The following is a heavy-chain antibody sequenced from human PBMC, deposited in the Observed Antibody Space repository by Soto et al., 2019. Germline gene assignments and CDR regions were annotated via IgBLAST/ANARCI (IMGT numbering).Heavy chain of an antibody. Sequence: PSEPLSLPCTVSVGSISSYYWSWIRQPAGKGLEWIGLIHTSGSTNYNPSLKSRVTMSVDTSKNQFSLKLSSVTAADTAVYYCARVLEHYFDYWGQGTLVTVSS. D-gene: IGHD1-1*01. CDR2: IHTSGST. J-gene: IGHJ4*02. CDR1: VGSISSYY. V-gene: IGHV4-4*07. CDR3: ARVLEHYFDY.